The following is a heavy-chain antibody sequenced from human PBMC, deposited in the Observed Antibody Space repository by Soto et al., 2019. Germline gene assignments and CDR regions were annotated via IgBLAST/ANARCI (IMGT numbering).Heavy chain of an antibody. CDR2: INPNSGGT. J-gene: IGHJ5*02. CDR1: GYTFTSYY. V-gene: IGHV1-46*01. D-gene: IGHD2-15*01. CDR3: ARAPLAAAQTRGDWFDP. Sequence: ASLKVSCKASGYTFTSYYMHWVRQAPGQGLEWMGIINPNSGGTSYAQKFQGRVTMTRDTSTNTVYMELSRLRSEDTAVYYCARAPLAAAQTRGDWFDPWGQGTLVTVSS.